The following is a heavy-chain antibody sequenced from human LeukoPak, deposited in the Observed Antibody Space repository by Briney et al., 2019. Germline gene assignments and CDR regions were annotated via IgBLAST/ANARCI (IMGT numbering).Heavy chain of an antibody. CDR2: ITPIFGTA. D-gene: IGHD4-23*01. CDR3: ARGWLAGTTVVTPYNY. J-gene: IGHJ4*02. Sequence: VASVKVSCKASGGTFSSYDISWVRQAPGQGLEWMGGITPIFGTAKYAQKFQGRVTITAVESMSTAYMELSSLRSEDTAVYYCARGWLAGTTVVTPYNYWGQGTLVTVSS. V-gene: IGHV1-69*13. CDR1: GGTFSSYD.